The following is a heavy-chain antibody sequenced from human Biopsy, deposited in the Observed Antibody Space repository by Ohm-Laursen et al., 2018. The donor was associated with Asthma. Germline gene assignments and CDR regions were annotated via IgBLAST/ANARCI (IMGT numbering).Heavy chain of an antibody. CDR2: MSCEESVQ. J-gene: IGHJ4*02. CDR1: GFSFSNYG. CDR3: ARDFGCGSYFVGTTFDY. Sequence: SLRLSCAASGFSFSNYGIHWVRQAPGKGLEWVAVMSCEESVQYFADSVKGRFTFSRDNSKNTLYLQMNSLRAEGSAVYYCARDFGCGSYFVGTTFDYWGQGALVTVSS. D-gene: IGHD1-26*01. V-gene: IGHV3-30*03.